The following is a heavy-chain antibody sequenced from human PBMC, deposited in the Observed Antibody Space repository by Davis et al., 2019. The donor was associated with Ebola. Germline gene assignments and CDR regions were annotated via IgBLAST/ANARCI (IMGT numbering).Heavy chain of an antibody. D-gene: IGHD3-10*01. V-gene: IGHV3-21*01. Sequence: GESLKISCAASGFTFSSYSMNWVRQAPGKGLEWVSSISSSSSYIYYADSVKGRFAISRDNAKNTLYLQMNSLRAEDTAVYYCARGYGSGSYYYYGMDVWGKGTTVTVSS. CDR3: ARGYGSGSYYYYGMDV. CDR2: ISSSSSYI. J-gene: IGHJ6*04. CDR1: GFTFSSYS.